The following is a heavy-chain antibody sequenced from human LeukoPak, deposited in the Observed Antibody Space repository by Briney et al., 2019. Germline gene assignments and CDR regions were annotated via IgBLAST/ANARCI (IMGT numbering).Heavy chain of an antibody. CDR3: ARRSSWDYYYYYMDV. Sequence: GASVKVSCKGARYTFTSYDINWVRQATGQGLEWMGWMNPNSGNTGYAQKFQGRVTITRNTSISTAYMELSSLRSEDTAVYYCARRSSWDYYYYYMDVWGKGTTVTVSS. CDR2: MNPNSGNT. V-gene: IGHV1-8*03. J-gene: IGHJ6*03. CDR1: RYTFTSYD. D-gene: IGHD6-13*01.